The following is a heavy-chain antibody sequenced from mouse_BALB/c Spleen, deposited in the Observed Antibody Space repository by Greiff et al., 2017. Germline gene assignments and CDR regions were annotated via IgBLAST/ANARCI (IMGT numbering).Heavy chain of an antibody. CDR2: ISSGSSTI. Sequence: EVKLMESGGGLVQPGGSRKLSCAASGFTFSSFGMHWVRQAPEKGLEWVAYISSGSSTIYYADTVKGRFTISRDNPKNTLFLQMTSLRSEDTAMYYCARYPLLGDYFDYWGQGTTLTVSS. D-gene: IGHD4-1*01. CDR3: ARYPLLGDYFDY. V-gene: IGHV5-17*02. CDR1: GFTFSSFG. J-gene: IGHJ2*01.